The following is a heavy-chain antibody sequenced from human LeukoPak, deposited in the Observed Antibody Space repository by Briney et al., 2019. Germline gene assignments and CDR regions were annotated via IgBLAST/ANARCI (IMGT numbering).Heavy chain of an antibody. CDR1: GGSISSSSYY. V-gene: IGHV4-61*02. CDR2: MYTSGST. Sequence: SETLSLTCTVSGGSISSSSYYWSWIRQPAGKGLEWIGRMYTSGSTNYNPSLKSRVTISVDTSKNQFSLKLSSVTAADTAVYYCARETRSGGSLLRDNWFDPWGQGTLVTVSS. D-gene: IGHD2-15*01. J-gene: IGHJ5*02. CDR3: ARETRSGGSLLRDNWFDP.